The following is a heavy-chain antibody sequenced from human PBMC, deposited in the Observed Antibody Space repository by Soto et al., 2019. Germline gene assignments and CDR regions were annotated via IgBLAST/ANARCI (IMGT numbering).Heavy chain of an antibody. V-gene: IGHV1-46*01. Sequence: QVQLVQSGAEVKRPGASVKASCKASGYTFTNYYMHWVRQAPGQALEWIGVIHYIGATPTYAQKFRGRVTMARDTSTSTVYGELRNLISEDTAVYYCARGGPELSTIGSFDYWGQGTLVTVSS. D-gene: IGHD2-15*01. J-gene: IGHJ4*02. CDR1: GYTFTNYY. CDR2: IHYIGATP. CDR3: ARGGPELSTIGSFDY.